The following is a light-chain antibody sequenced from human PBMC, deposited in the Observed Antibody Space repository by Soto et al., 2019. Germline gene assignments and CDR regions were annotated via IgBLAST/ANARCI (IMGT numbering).Light chain of an antibody. Sequence: IVLTQSPGPLSLSPGERVTLSCRASQSVSSSYLAWYQQKPGQAPRLLIYAASSRATGIPDRFSGSGSGTDFTLTISRLEPEDFAVYYCQQYGSSRWTFGQGTKVEIK. V-gene: IGKV3-20*01. J-gene: IGKJ1*01. CDR2: AAS. CDR1: QSVSSSY. CDR3: QQYGSSRWT.